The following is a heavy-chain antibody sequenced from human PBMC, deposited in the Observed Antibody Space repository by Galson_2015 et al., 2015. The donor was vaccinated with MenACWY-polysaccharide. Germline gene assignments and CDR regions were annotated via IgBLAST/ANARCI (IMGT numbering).Heavy chain of an antibody. V-gene: IGHV3-30-3*01. Sequence: SLRLSCAASGFTFSRYAMHWVRQAPGKGLEWVAVISYDATNKYYAESVKGRFSISRDNSKNTMYVQMNDLRAEDTATYYCARDYCGRTSCDGSDVWGQGTTVTVSS. CDR3: ARDYCGRTSCDGSDV. D-gene: IGHD3-10*01. CDR1: GFTFSRYA. J-gene: IGHJ6*02. CDR2: ISYDATNK.